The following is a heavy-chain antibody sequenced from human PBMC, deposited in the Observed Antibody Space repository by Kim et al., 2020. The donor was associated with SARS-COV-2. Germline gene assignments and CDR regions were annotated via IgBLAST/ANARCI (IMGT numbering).Heavy chain of an antibody. D-gene: IGHD6-13*01. V-gene: IGHV6-1*01. CDR3: ARDGPLGLAGLDV. Sequence: EYAVSERSRIIINADTSKNQFSLQLSSVTPEDTAVYYCARDGPLGLAGLDVWGQGTVVKVSS. J-gene: IGHJ3*01.